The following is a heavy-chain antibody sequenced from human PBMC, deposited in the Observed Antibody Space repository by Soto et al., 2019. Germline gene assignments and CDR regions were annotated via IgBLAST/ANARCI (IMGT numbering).Heavy chain of an antibody. CDR3: SSSSGRSWYFDL. J-gene: IGHJ2*01. D-gene: IGHD6-6*01. CDR1: GYTFTCYY. CDR2: INPSGGST. V-gene: IGHV1-46*01. Sequence: VKVSCKASGYTFTCYYMHWVRQAPGQGLEWMGIINPSGGSTSYAQKFQGRVTMTRDTSTSTVYMELSSLRSEDTAVYYCSSSSGRSWYFDLWGRGTLVTVSS.